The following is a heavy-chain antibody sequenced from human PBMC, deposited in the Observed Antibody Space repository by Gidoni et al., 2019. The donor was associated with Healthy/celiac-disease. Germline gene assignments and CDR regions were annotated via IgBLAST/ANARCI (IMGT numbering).Heavy chain of an antibody. D-gene: IGHD4-17*01. CDR1: GFSLSTSGVG. CDR2: IYWNDDK. Sequence: QITLKESGPTLVKPTQTLTLTCTFSGFSLSTSGVGVGWIRQPPGKALEWLALIYWNDDKRYSPSLKSRLTITKDTSKNQVVLTMTNMDPVDTATYYCAHSFDYGDYVKWFDPWGQGTLVTVSS. J-gene: IGHJ5*02. V-gene: IGHV2-5*01. CDR3: AHSFDYGDYVKWFDP.